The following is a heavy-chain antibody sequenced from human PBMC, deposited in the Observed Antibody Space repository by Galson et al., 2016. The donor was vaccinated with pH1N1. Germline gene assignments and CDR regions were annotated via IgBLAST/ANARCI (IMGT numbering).Heavy chain of an antibody. CDR2: IYHRSKWYY. V-gene: IGHV6-1*01. Sequence: CAISGDSVSSSSDTWNWIRQSPRRGLEWLGRIYHRSKWYYEYAPSLQGRLRISPDASSNQMSLHLNSVTLDDAAVYYCAREVWLRRGYYIDHWGQGSLVTVSS. D-gene: IGHD3-3*01. CDR1: GDSVSSSSDT. CDR3: AREVWLRRGYYIDH. J-gene: IGHJ4*02.